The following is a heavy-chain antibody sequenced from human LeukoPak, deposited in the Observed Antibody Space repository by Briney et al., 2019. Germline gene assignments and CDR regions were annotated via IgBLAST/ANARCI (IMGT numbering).Heavy chain of an antibody. J-gene: IGHJ4*02. Sequence: GAPVKVSFKASGYTFTSYGISWVRQAPGQGLEWMGWISAYNGNTNYAQKLQGRVTMTTDTSTSTAYMELRSLRSDDTAVYYCASATEQSLDYWGQGTLVTVSS. V-gene: IGHV1-18*01. CDR2: ISAYNGNT. CDR1: GYTFTSYG. CDR3: ASATEQSLDY. D-gene: IGHD6-19*01.